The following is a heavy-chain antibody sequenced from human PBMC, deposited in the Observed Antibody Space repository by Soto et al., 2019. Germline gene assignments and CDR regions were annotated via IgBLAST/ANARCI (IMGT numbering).Heavy chain of an antibody. Sequence: EVQLLESGGGLVQPGGFLRLSCAASGFTLSNDGMSWVRQAPGKGLEWVSGISNTGGSTFYADSVKGRFTVSRDNSKNTLVLQMNSLRAEDTAVYYCAPSRGYFDLWGRGTLVTVSS. V-gene: IGHV3-23*01. CDR3: APSRGYFDL. J-gene: IGHJ2*01. CDR2: ISNTGGST. CDR1: GFTLSNDG.